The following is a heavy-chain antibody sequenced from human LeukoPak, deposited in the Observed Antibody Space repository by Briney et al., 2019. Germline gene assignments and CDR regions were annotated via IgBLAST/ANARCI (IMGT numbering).Heavy chain of an antibody. CDR2: IKQDGSEK. CDR1: GFTFSSYW. J-gene: IGHJ4*02. CDR3: ARETFGVRGDRAPSFDY. Sequence: GGSLRLSCAASGFTFSSYWMSWVRQAPGKGLEWVANIKQDGSEKYYVDSVKGRFTISRDNAKNSLYLQMNSLRAEDTAVYYCARETFGVRGDRAPSFDYWGQGTLVTVSS. V-gene: IGHV3-7*03. D-gene: IGHD3-10*01.